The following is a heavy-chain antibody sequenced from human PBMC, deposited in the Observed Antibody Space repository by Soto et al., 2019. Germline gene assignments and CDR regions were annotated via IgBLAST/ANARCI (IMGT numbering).Heavy chain of an antibody. CDR2: LSAYNGNT. Sequence: ASVKVSCKTSGYTFTSYAISWVRPAPGQGLEWMGWLSAYNGNTNYAQNLQGRVTVTTDTSTDTAYMELRSLRSDDTAVYYCATVVGAVPYWGQGTQVTVSS. CDR1: GYTFTSYA. D-gene: IGHD1-26*01. V-gene: IGHV1-18*01. J-gene: IGHJ4*02. CDR3: ATVVGAVPY.